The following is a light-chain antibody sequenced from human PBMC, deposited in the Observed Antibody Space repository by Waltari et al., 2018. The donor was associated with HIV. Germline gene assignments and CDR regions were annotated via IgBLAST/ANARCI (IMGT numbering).Light chain of an antibody. CDR2: DVS. Sequence: QSALTQPRSVSGSPGQSVTISCTGTSSDVGGYNYVSWYQQHPGKAPKLMSYDVSKRPSGVPDRFSGSKSGNTASLTISGLQAEDEADYYCCSYAGSSTYVFGTGTKVTVL. CDR1: SSDVGGYNY. V-gene: IGLV2-11*01. CDR3: CSYAGSSTYV. J-gene: IGLJ1*01.